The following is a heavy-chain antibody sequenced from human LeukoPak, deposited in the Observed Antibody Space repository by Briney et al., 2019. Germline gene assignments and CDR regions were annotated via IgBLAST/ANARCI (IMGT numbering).Heavy chain of an antibody. CDR1: GFTFSNYA. CDR2: ISSSGGST. Sequence: PGGSLRLSCAASGFTFSNYAMSWVRQAPGKGLEWAAAISSSGGSTYYADSVKGRFTISRDNSKNTLYLQMNSLRAEDTAVYYCAKDRGGGGYFDNGGQEPRVTVPS. CDR3: AKDRGGGGYFDN. J-gene: IGHJ4*02. V-gene: IGHV3-23*01. D-gene: IGHD3-10*01.